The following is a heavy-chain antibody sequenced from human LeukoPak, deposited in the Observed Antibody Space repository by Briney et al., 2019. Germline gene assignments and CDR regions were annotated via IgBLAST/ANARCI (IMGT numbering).Heavy chain of an antibody. Sequence: ASVKVSCKASGYTFSGYYVHWVRQAPGQGLEWMGGIIPIFGTANYAQKFQGRVTITADESTSTAYMELSSLRSEDTAVYYCAREDIRFGELLADYWGQGTLVTVSS. J-gene: IGHJ4*02. CDR2: IIPIFGTA. V-gene: IGHV1-69*13. CDR1: GYTFSGYY. CDR3: AREDIRFGELLADY. D-gene: IGHD3-10*01.